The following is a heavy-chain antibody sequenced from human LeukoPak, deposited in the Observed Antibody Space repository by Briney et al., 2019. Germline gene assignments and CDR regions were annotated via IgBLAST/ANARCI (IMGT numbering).Heavy chain of an antibody. CDR2: IWYGGSNK. D-gene: IGHD3-22*01. V-gene: IGHV3-33*08. J-gene: IGHJ4*02. CDR1: GFTFSSYG. CDR3: AKLDSSGYADY. Sequence: PGGSLRLSCAASGFTFSSYGMHWVRQAPGKGLEWVAVIWYGGSNKYYADSVKGRFTISRDNSKNTLYLQMNSLRAEDTAVYYCAKLDSSGYADYWGQGTLVTVSS.